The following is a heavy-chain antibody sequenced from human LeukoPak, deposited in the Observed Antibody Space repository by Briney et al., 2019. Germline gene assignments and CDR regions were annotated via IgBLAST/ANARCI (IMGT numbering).Heavy chain of an antibody. D-gene: IGHD3-10*01. CDR2: IYSGGST. Sequence: GGSLRLSCAASGFTVSSNYMSWVRPAPGKGLEWVSVIYSGGSTYYADSVKGRFTISRDNSKNTLYLQMNSLRAEDTAVYYCARVKGAFGEEFDAFDIWGQGTMVTVSS. CDR3: ARVKGAFGEEFDAFDI. J-gene: IGHJ3*02. V-gene: IGHV3-53*01. CDR1: GFTVSSNY.